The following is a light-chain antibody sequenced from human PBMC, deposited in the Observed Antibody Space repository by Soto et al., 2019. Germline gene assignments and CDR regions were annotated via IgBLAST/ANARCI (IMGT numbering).Light chain of an antibody. CDR2: EVS. Sequence: QSVLTQPASVSGSPGQPITISCTGTSSDVGSYNLVSWYQQHPGKAPKLMIYEVSKRPSGVSNRFSGSKSGNTASLTISGLQAEDEADHYCCSYAGSSTYVFGTGTKVTVL. CDR3: CSYAGSSTYV. J-gene: IGLJ1*01. CDR1: SSDVGSYNL. V-gene: IGLV2-23*02.